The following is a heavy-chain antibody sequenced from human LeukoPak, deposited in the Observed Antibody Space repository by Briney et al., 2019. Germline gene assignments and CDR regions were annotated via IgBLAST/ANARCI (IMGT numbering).Heavy chain of an antibody. V-gene: IGHV4-34*01. CDR2: INHSGTT. J-gene: IGHJ4*02. CDR3: GRETDFGVVTN. Sequence: KPSKTLSLTCTVYGGSFSGYYWSWIRQPPGKELEWIGEINHSGTTNYNPSLKSRVTISGDTSKNQFSLQLNSMTPEDTAVYYCGRETDFGVVTNWGQGTLVTVSS. D-gene: IGHD3-3*01. CDR1: GGSFSGYY.